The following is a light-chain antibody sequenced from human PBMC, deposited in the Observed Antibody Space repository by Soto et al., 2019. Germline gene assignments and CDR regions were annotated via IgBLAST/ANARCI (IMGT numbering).Light chain of an antibody. J-gene: IGKJ1*01. CDR3: QQSYSTPPT. Sequence: DIQKTQSPYTLSASVGDRVPITCRASQNIRTWLSWYQQKPGRAPNLLLVDASSLHSGVPSRCSGSGSGTDVTLTSSSLQPEDFASYYCQQSYSTPPTFGQGTKVDIK. CDR1: QNIRTW. V-gene: IGKV1-39*01. CDR2: DAS.